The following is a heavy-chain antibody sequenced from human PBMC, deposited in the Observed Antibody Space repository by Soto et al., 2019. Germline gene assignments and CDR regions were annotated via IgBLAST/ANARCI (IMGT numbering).Heavy chain of an antibody. CDR1: GFTFSTYG. D-gene: IGHD2-15*01. CDR3: ARGPPNCSGGSCYLNY. Sequence: GGSLRLSSASSGFTFSTYGIHWVRQAPVKGLEWVAVIWSDGSNKDYADSVKGRFTISRDNSKKTLYLQMNSLRAEDTAVYYCARGPPNCSGGSCYLNYWGQGTLVTVSS. V-gene: IGHV3-33*01. J-gene: IGHJ4*02. CDR2: IWSDGSNK.